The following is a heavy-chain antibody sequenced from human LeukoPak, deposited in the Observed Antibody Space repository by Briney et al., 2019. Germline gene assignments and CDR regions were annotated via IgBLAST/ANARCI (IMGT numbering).Heavy chain of an antibody. D-gene: IGHD2-21*01. Sequence: GGSLRLSCAASGFTLSSYAMSWVRQAPGEGLEWVSAISVSGNTYHADSVKGRSTISRDSSKNTLYLQMNRLRAEDAAVYYCAKAPVTTCSGAYCYPFDYWGQGTLVTVSS. J-gene: IGHJ4*02. CDR1: GFTLSSYA. CDR2: ISVSGNT. CDR3: AKAPVTTCSGAYCYPFDY. V-gene: IGHV3-23*01.